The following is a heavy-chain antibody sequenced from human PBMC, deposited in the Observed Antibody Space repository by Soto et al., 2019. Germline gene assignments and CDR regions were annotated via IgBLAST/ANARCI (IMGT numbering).Heavy chain of an antibody. D-gene: IGHD3-16*01. CDR3: ARGFRLMTQHLDYYVMDF. Sequence: ASVKVSCKASGYTFTSYDINWVRQATGQGLEWMGWMNPNSGNTGYAQKFQGRVTITRDTSASTAYMELSSLRSEDTAVYYCARGFRLMTQHLDYYVMDFWGQGTKVIVSS. V-gene: IGHV1-8*01. J-gene: IGHJ6*02. CDR2: MNPNSGNT. CDR1: GYTFTSYD.